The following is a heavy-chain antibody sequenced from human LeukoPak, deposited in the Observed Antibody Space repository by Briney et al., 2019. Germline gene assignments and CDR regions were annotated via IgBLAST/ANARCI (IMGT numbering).Heavy chain of an antibody. Sequence: GGSLRLSCAASGFTFGDTWMNWVGQVPGQGLEWVANIKQDGSEKFYVASVKGRFTISRDNGKGSLYLQMNSLRAEDTALYYCATSYDMGWLIGYWGQGTLVTVSS. CDR3: ATSYDMGWLIGY. CDR2: IKQDGSEK. CDR1: GFTFGDTW. D-gene: IGHD3/OR15-3a*01. J-gene: IGHJ4*02. V-gene: IGHV3-7*03.